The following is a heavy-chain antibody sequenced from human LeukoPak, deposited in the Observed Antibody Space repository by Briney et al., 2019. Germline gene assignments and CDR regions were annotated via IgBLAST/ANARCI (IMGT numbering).Heavy chain of an antibody. CDR3: VRDHDSSGRTDDAFDI. D-gene: IGHD3-22*01. Sequence: ASVTVSCKASGYSFTGYYIHWVRQAPGQGLEWIGRINPNSGDTPYAQKFQGRVTVTRDTFISKAYMELSSLTSDDTAVYYCVRDHDSSGRTDDAFDIWGQGTMVTVSS. J-gene: IGHJ3*02. CDR2: INPNSGDT. CDR1: GYSFTGYY. V-gene: IGHV1-2*06.